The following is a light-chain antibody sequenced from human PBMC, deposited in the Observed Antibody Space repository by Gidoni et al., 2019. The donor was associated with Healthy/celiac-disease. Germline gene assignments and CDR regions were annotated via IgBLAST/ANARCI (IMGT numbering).Light chain of an antibody. CDR1: QSVSSY. CDR2: DAS. CDR3: QQVEA. V-gene: IGKV3-11*01. J-gene: IGKJ1*01. Sequence: EIVLTQSPATLTLSPGERATLSCRASQSVSSYLAWYQQKPGQAPRLLIYDASNMATGIPARFSGSGSGTDFTLTISSLEPEDFAVYYCQQVEAFGQGTKVEIK.